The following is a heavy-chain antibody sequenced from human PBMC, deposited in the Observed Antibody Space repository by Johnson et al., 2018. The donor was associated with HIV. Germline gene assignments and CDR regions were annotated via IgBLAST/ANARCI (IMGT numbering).Heavy chain of an antibody. V-gene: IGHV3-30*19. CDR2: TSYDGGNK. Sequence: QVQLVESGGGVVQPGGSLRLSCVASGFSFSGYGMHWVRQAPGKGLEWVAFTSYDGGNKYYADSVKGRLTISRDNSKNTLYLQMTSLRQDDTAVYSCYCTDHLGAGSESKGTFDAWGQGTMVTVSS. J-gene: IGHJ3*01. CDR3: YCTDHLGAGSESKGTFDA. D-gene: IGHD3-10*01. CDR1: GFSFSGYG.